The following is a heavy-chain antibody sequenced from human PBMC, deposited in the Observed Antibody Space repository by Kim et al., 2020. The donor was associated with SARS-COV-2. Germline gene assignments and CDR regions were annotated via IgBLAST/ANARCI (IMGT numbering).Heavy chain of an antibody. D-gene: IGHD6-19*01. V-gene: IGHV3-23*01. J-gene: IGHJ4*02. Sequence: YYADSVKGRFTISRDNSKNTLYLQMNSLRAEDTAVYYCATRAVAGPDSDYWGQGTLVTVSS. CDR3: ATRAVAGPDSDY.